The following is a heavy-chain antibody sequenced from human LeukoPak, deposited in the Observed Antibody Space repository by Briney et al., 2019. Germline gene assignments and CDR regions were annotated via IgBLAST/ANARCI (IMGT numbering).Heavy chain of an antibody. CDR2: ISSDSIYI. J-gene: IGHJ4*02. V-gene: IGHV3-21*01. Sequence: PGGSLRLSCAASGFTFSSYSMNWVRQAPGKGLEWVSSISSDSIYIYYADSVKGRFTSSRDNAKNSLYLQMNSLRAEDTAVYYCARGGSSYDCWGQGTLLTVSS. D-gene: IGHD6-13*01. CDR1: GFTFSSYS. CDR3: ARGGSSYDC.